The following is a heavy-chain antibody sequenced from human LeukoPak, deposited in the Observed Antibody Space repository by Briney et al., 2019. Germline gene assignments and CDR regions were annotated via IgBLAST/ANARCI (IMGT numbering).Heavy chain of an antibody. CDR2: ISYDGSNK. CDR3: ARDSSAFDI. V-gene: IGHV3-30-3*01. CDR1: GLTFRGYD. J-gene: IGHJ3*02. Sequence: GGSLRLSCAASGLTFRGYDMHWVRQAPGKGLEWVAVISYDGSNKYYADSVKGRFTISRDNSKNTLYLQMNSLRAEDTAVYYCARDSSAFDIWGQGTMVTVSS.